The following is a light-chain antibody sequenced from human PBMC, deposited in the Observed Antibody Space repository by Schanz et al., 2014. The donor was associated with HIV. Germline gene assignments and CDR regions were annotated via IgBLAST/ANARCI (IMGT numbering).Light chain of an antibody. CDR2: LNSDGSH. CDR1: SGHSNYA. J-gene: IGLJ3*02. V-gene: IGLV4-69*01. Sequence: QLVLTQSPSASASLGASVKLTCTLSSGHSNYAVAWHQQQPEKGPRYLMNLNSDGSHNKGDGIPDRFSGTSSGAERYLTISSLQSEDEADYYCQTWGTGIWVFGGGTKVTVL. CDR3: QTWGTGIWV.